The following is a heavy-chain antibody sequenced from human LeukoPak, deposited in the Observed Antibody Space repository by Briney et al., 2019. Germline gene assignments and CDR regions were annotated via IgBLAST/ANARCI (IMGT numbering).Heavy chain of an antibody. CDR3: AKLTTVVTPQDY. V-gene: IGHV4-39*01. CDR2: IYYSGST. CDR1: GGSISSSSYY. Sequence: SETLSLTCTVSGGSISSSSYYWGWIRQPPGKGLEWNGSIYYSGSTYYNPSLKSRVTISVDTSKNQFSLKLSSVTAADTAVYYCAKLTTVVTPQDYWGQGTLVTVSS. J-gene: IGHJ4*02. D-gene: IGHD4-23*01.